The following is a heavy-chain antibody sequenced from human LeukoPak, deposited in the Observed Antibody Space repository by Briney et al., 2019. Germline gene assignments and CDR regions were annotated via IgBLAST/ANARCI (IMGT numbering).Heavy chain of an antibody. V-gene: IGHV1-2*02. D-gene: IGHD3-10*01. CDR2: INPNSGGT. CDR1: GYTFTGYY. Sequence: GASVKVSCKVSGYTFTGYYMHWVRQAPGQGLEWMGWINPNSGGTNYAQKFQGRVTMTRDTSISTAYMELSRLRSDDTAVYYCARAVAVTMVQGVKYWGQGTLVTVSS. CDR3: ARAVAVTMVQGVKY. J-gene: IGHJ4*02.